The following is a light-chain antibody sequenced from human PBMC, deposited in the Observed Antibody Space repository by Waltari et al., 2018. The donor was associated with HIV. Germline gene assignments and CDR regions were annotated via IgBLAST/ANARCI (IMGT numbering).Light chain of an antibody. Sequence: DIQMTQSPSTPSASVGDRVTITCRASQSISSWLAWYQQKPGKAPKLLIYKASSLESGVPSRFSGSGSGTEFTLTISSLQPDDFATYYCQQYISYSPYTFGQGTKLEIK. J-gene: IGKJ2*01. CDR3: QQYISYSPYT. CDR2: KAS. CDR1: QSISSW. V-gene: IGKV1-5*03.